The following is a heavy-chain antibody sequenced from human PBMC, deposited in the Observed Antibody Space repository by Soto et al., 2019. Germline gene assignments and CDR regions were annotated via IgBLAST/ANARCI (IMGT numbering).Heavy chain of an antibody. V-gene: IGHV3-7*01. D-gene: IGHD3-9*01. J-gene: IGHJ3*02. CDR3: ARESLYDILTGYPVDAFDI. CDR1: GFTFSSYW. CDR2: IKQDGSEK. Sequence: PGGSLRLSCAASGFTFSSYWMSWVRQAPGKGLEWVANIKQDGSEKYYVDSVKGRFTISRDNAKNSLYLQMNSLRAEDTAVYYCARESLYDILTGYPVDAFDIWGQGTMVTVSS.